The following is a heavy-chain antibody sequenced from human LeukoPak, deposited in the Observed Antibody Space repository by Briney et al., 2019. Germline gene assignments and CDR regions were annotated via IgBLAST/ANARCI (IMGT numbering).Heavy chain of an antibody. J-gene: IGHJ4*02. Sequence: GSLGLSCAASEFTISAFWMSWVRQAPGKGLEWVANINRDGSTKFYLDSVKGRFTVSRDNAKNSLFLQTNSLRAEDTGLYYCARLWGDATIFDLWGQGTLVTVSS. CDR3: ARLWGDATIFDL. CDR2: INRDGSTK. CDR1: EFTISAFW. D-gene: IGHD3-16*01. V-gene: IGHV3-7*03.